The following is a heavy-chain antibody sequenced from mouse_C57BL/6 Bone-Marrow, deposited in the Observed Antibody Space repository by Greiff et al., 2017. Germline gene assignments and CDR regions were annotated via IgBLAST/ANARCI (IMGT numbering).Heavy chain of an antibody. V-gene: IGHV1-50*01. CDR3: ARRGGYGLFDY. CDR2: IDPSDSYT. Sequence: VQLQQPGAELVKPGASVKLSCKASGYTFTSYWMQWVKQRPGQGLEWIGEIDPSDSYTNYNQKFKGKATLTVDTSSSTAYMQLSSLTSEDSAVYYCARRGGYGLFDYWGQGTTLTVSS. D-gene: IGHD2-2*01. CDR1: GYTFTSYW. J-gene: IGHJ2*01.